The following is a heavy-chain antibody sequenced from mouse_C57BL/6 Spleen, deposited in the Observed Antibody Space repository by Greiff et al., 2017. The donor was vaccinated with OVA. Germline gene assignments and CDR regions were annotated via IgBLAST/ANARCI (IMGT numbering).Heavy chain of an antibody. Sequence: QVQLQQSGPELVKPGASVKLSCKASGYTFTSYDINWVKQRPGQGLEWIGWIYPRDGSTKYNEKFKGKATLTVDTSSSTAYMELHSLTSEDSAVYFCARGTAQAWFAYWGQGTLVTVSA. J-gene: IGHJ3*01. V-gene: IGHV1-85*01. D-gene: IGHD3-2*02. CDR1: GYTFTSYD. CDR3: ARGTAQAWFAY. CDR2: IYPRDGST.